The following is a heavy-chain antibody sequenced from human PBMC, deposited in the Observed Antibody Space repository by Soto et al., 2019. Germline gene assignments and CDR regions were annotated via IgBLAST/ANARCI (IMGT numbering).Heavy chain of an antibody. CDR1: GFTFSSYS. V-gene: IGHV3-21*01. J-gene: IGHJ5*02. CDR3: ARADDFWSGYPNWFDP. D-gene: IGHD3-3*01. CDR2: ISSSSSYI. Sequence: EVQLVESGGGLVKPGGSLRLSCAASGFTFSSYSMNWVRQAPGKGLGGVSSISSSSSYIYYADSVKGRFTISRDNAKNSLYLQMNSLRAEDTAVYYCARADDFWSGYPNWFDPWGQGTLVTVSS.